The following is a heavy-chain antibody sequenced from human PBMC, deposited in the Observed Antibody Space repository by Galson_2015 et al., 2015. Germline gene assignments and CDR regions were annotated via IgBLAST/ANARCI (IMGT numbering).Heavy chain of an antibody. V-gene: IGHV3-21*01. CDR3: ARDTTMAHFDS. J-gene: IGHJ4*02. CDR1: GFTFSSYS. CDR2: ISSSSIYI. D-gene: IGHD5-18*01. Sequence: SLRLSCAASGFTFSSYSMNWVRQAPGKGLEWVSSISSSSIYIYYGDSVKGRFTISRDNAENSLYLQMNSLRAEDTAIYYCARDTTMAHFDSWGQGTLVTVSS.